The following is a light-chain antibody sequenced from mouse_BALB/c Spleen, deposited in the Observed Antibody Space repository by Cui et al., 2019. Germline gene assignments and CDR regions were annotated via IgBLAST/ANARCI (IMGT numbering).Light chain of an antibody. CDR1: SSVSY. CDR2: STS. CDR3: QQRSSYPPMIT. J-gene: IGKJ4*01. V-gene: IGKV4-57*01. Sequence: QIVLTQSPAIMSASPGEKVTITCSASSSVSYMHWFQQKPGTSPKLWIYSTSNLASGVPARFSGSGSGTSYSLTISRMEAEDAATYYCQQRSSYPPMITFGSGTKLEIK.